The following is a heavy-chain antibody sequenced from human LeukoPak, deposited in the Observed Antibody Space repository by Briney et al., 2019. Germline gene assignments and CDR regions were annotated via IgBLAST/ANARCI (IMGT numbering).Heavy chain of an antibody. CDR1: GYTFTGYY. CDR2: INPNSGGT. CDR3: ARTAHYYDSSGYYSDAFDI. V-gene: IGHV1-2*02. Sequence: ASVTVSCKASGYTFTGYYMHWVRQAPGQGLEWMGWINPNSGGTNYAQKFQGRVTMTRDASISTAYMELSRLRSDDTAVYYCARTAHYYDSSGYYSDAFDIWGQGTMVTVSS. J-gene: IGHJ3*02. D-gene: IGHD3-22*01.